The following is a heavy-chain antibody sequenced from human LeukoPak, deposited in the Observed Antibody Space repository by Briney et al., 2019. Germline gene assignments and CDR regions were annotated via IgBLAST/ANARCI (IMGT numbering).Heavy chain of an antibody. CDR1: GFTFSSYS. CDR2: ISSSSSTI. D-gene: IGHD6-13*01. V-gene: IGHV3-48*01. CDR3: ARVGIAAALSFDY. J-gene: IGHJ4*02. Sequence: GGSLRLSCAASGFTFSSYSMNWVRQAPGKGLQWVSYISSSSSTIYYADSVQGRFTISRDNAKSTLYLQMNSLRAEDTAVYYCARVGIAAALSFDYWGQGTLVTVSS.